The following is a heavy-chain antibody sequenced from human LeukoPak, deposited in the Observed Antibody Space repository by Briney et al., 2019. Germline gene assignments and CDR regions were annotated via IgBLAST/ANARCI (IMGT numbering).Heavy chain of an antibody. J-gene: IGHJ4*02. CDR2: ISSSGNTI. V-gene: IGHV3-48*03. CDR1: GFTFRRYE. CDR3: ARDLIDY. Sequence: PGGSLRLSCAASGFTFRRYEMNWVRQAPGKGLEWVSYISSSGNTIYYADSVKGRFTISRDDAENSLFLQMTSLRAEDTAVYYCARDLIDYWGQGTLVTVSS.